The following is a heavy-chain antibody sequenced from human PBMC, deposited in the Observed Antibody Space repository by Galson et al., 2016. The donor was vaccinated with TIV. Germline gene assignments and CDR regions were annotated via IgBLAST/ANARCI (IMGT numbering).Heavy chain of an antibody. CDR2: IYSAGNT. J-gene: IGHJ6*02. CDR1: GFAFNTWA. CDR3: ARVSGVVRGYGLDV. D-gene: IGHD3-10*01. V-gene: IGHV3-53*01. Sequence: SLRLSCAASGFAFNTWAMSWVRQAPGKGLEWVSLIYSAGNTFYADSVKGRFTLSRDNSKNTVYLQISSLRVEDTAVYYCARVSGVVRGYGLDVWGQGTMVTVAS.